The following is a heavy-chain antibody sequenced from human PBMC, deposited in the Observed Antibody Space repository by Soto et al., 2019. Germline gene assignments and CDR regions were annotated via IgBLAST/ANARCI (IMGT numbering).Heavy chain of an antibody. CDR1: GFTFSSYW. CDR2: IKQDGSEK. CDR3: ARAGVTYYYDSSGYRRSTYHHGMDV. J-gene: IGHJ6*02. V-gene: IGHV3-7*05. Sequence: EVQLVESGGGLVQPGGSLRLSCAASGFTFSSYWMSWVRQAPGKGLEWVANIKQDGSEKYYVDSVKGRFTISRDNAKNSRYLPMKGMRAEDTAVYYCARAGVTYYYDSSGYRRSTYHHGMDVWGQGTTVTVSS. D-gene: IGHD3-22*01.